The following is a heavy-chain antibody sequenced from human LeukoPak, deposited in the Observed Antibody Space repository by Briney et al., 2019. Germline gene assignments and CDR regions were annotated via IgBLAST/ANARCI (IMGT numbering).Heavy chain of an antibody. J-gene: IGHJ6*03. V-gene: IGHV4-39*01. Sequence: PSETLSLTCTVPGDSISSSSFNWGWIRQPPGKGLEWIGSISSSGTTYYNPSLKSRVTISVATSKNQFSLNLISVADADTAVYYCARLSYYYYFMDVWGKGSTVTVSS. CDR2: ISSSGTT. CDR3: ARLSYYYYFMDV. CDR1: GDSISSSSFN.